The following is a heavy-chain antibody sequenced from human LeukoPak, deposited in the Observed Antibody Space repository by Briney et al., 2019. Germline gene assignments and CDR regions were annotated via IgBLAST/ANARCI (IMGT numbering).Heavy chain of an antibody. CDR3: ARDLAYSSGWWEGFFDY. Sequence: ASVKVSCKASGYTFTSYGISWVRQAPGQGLEWMGWISAYNGNTNYAQKLQGRVTMTTNTSTSTAYMELGSLRSDDTAVYYCARDLAYSSGWWEGFFDYWGQGTLVTVSS. CDR1: GYTFTSYG. CDR2: ISAYNGNT. J-gene: IGHJ4*02. V-gene: IGHV1-18*01. D-gene: IGHD6-19*01.